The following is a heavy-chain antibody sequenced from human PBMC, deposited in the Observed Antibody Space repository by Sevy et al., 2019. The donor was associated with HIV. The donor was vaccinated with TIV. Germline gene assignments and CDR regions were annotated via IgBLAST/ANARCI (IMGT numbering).Heavy chain of an antibody. V-gene: IGHV4-59*12. CDR2: IYYSGST. CDR1: GGSISSYY. J-gene: IGHJ6*02. Sequence: SETLSLTCTVSGGSISSYYWSWIRQPPGKGLEWIGYIYYSGSTNYNPSLKSRVTISVDTSKNQFSLKLSSVTAADTAVYYCAREARTYYDFWSGYSSSDGMDVWGQGTTVTVSS. CDR3: AREARTYYDFWSGYSSSDGMDV. D-gene: IGHD3-3*01.